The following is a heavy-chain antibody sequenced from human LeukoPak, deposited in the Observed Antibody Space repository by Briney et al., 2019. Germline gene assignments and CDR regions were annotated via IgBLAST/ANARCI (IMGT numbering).Heavy chain of an antibody. CDR2: IYHSGST. CDR3: ARHDYGGNQDRILDY. D-gene: IGHD4-23*01. J-gene: IGHJ3*01. Sequence: SETLSLTCTVSGYSISSAYYWGWIRQPPGKGLEWIGSIYHSGSTYYNPSLKSRVTISVDTSKNQFSLKLSSVTAADTAVYYCARHDYGGNQDRILDYWGQGTMVTVSS. CDR1: GYSISSAYY. V-gene: IGHV4-38-2*02.